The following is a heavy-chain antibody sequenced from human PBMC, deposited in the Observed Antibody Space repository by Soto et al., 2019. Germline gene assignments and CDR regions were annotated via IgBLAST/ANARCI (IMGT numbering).Heavy chain of an antibody. CDR2: IYYSGST. CDR1: GGSISSSSYY. J-gene: IGHJ5*02. D-gene: IGHD3-22*01. V-gene: IGHV4-39*01. Sequence: SETLSLTCTVSGGSISSSSYYWGWIRQPPGKGLEWIGSIYYSGSTYYNPSLKSRVTISVDTSKNQFSLKLSSVTAADTAVYYCAVPPNYYDSSGYKNWFDPWGQGTLVTVS. CDR3: AVPPNYYDSSGYKNWFDP.